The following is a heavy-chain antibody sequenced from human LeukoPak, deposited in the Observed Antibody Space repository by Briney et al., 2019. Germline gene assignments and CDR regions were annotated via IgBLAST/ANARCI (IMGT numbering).Heavy chain of an antibody. J-gene: IGHJ3*02. CDR1: GYTFTSD. Sequence: GASVKVSCKASGYTFTSDINWVRQATGQGLEWMGWMNPSSGNTDYALKFQGRVTMTRDISIRTAYMELSSLRSEDTAVYYCARGAVSRDCSGGSCYHFDIWGQGTMVTVSS. CDR2: MNPSSGNT. CDR3: ARGAVSRDCSGGSCYHFDI. D-gene: IGHD2-15*01. V-gene: IGHV1-8*01.